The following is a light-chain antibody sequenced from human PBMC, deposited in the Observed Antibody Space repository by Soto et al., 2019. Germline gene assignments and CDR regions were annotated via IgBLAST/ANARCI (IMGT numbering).Light chain of an antibody. Sequence: EIVLTQSPGTLSLSPGERATLSCRASQSFSSSYLAWYQQKPGQAPRLLIYGASSSATGIPDRFSGGGSGTGFTLTISRLEPEDFAEYSCQQYGTSITFGQATR. CDR1: QSFSSSY. CDR2: GAS. J-gene: IGKJ5*01. CDR3: QQYGTSIT. V-gene: IGKV3-20*01.